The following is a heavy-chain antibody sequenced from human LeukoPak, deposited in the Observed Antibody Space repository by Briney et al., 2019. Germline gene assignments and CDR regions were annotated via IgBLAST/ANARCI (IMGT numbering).Heavy chain of an antibody. D-gene: IGHD2-15*01. CDR3: AKADSPIDY. V-gene: IGHV3-23*01. J-gene: IGHJ4*02. CDR2: TICSGGST. Sequence: EWFSATICSGGSTYYADSVKGRFTISRDNSKTTLYLQMNSLRAEDTAVYYSAKADSPIDYWGQGTLVTVSS.